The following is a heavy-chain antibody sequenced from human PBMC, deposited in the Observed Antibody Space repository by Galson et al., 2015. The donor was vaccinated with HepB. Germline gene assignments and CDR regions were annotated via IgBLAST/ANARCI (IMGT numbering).Heavy chain of an antibody. D-gene: IGHD3-22*01. CDR2: ISGSGGST. CDR3: AKDYLPYYDRWGSYSDLYYFDY. J-gene: IGHJ4*02. CDR1: GFTFNYHA. V-gene: IGHV3-23*01. Sequence: SLRLSCAASGFTFNYHAMNWVRQAPGKGLEWVASISGSGGSTYYPDSVKGWFTVSRDNSLDTVDLQMDSLRVDDTAVYYCAKDYLPYYDRWGSYSDLYYFDYWGQGTLVTVSS.